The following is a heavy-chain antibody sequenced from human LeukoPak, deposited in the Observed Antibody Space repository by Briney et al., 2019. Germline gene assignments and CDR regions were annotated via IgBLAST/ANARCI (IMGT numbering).Heavy chain of an antibody. V-gene: IGHV4-59*01. CDR3: ARHRSKWLQSSFDY. CDR1: GGSISSYY. CDR2: IYYSGYT. J-gene: IGHJ4*02. D-gene: IGHD5-24*01. Sequence: PSETLSLTCTVSGGSISSYYWSWIRQPPGKGLKWIGNIYYSGYTTYSPSLRSRVTISVDTSKNRFSLKLSSVTAADTAVYYCARHRSKWLQSSFDYWGQGTLVTVSS.